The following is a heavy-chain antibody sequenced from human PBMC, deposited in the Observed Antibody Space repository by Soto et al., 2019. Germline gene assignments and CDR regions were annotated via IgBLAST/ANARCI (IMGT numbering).Heavy chain of an antibody. J-gene: IGHJ6*02. CDR1: VASVSSKSAA. Sequence: PSQTLSLTCAISVASVSSKSAAWDLISQSPSRGLEWLGRTYFRSKWYNDYAVSVKSRITINPDTSKNQFSLQLNSVTPEDTAVYYCETFISSTSHDVWGQGTPVTVSS. CDR2: TYFRSKWYN. CDR3: ETFISSTSHDV. V-gene: IGHV6-1*01. D-gene: IGHD2-2*01.